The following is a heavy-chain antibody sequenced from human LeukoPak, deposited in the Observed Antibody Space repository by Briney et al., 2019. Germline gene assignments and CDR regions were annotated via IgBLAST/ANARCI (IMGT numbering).Heavy chain of an antibody. J-gene: IGHJ6*04. Sequence: PGGSLTLSCAASGAIFSSYWMHWVRQAPGKGLVWVSRINSDGSSTSYADSVKGRFAISRDNAKNSLYLQMNSLRAEDTAVYYGARYRAGGRYASGYYGMDVWGEGTTVTVSS. V-gene: IGHV3-74*01. D-gene: IGHD3-16*01. CDR2: INSDGSST. CDR1: GAIFSSYW. CDR3: ARYRAGGRYASGYYGMDV.